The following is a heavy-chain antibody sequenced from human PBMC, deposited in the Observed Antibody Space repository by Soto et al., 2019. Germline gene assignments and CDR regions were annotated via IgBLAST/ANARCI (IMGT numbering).Heavy chain of an antibody. J-gene: IGHJ4*02. D-gene: IGHD1-26*01. Sequence: SQTLSLTCTVPGGSISSYYWSWIRQPPGKGLEWIGYIYYSGSTNYNPSLKSRVTISVDTSKNQFSLKLSSVTAADTAVYYCARGPESYTYDYWGQGTLVTVSS. CDR3: ARGPESYTYDY. CDR1: GGSISSYY. CDR2: IYYSGST. V-gene: IGHV4-59*01.